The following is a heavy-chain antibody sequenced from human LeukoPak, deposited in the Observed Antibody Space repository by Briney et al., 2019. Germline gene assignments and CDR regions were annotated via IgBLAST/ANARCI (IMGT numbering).Heavy chain of an antibody. CDR1: GFTFSTYG. J-gene: IGHJ4*02. CDR2: IWYDGSNK. CDR3: AKDHELLPDY. V-gene: IGHV3-33*06. Sequence: GGSPRLSCAASGFTFSTYGMHWVRQAPGKGLEWVAVIWYDGSNKYYGDSVKGRFTISRDNSKNTLYLQMNSLRAEDTAVYYCAKDHELLPDYWGQGTLVTVSS. D-gene: IGHD1-26*01.